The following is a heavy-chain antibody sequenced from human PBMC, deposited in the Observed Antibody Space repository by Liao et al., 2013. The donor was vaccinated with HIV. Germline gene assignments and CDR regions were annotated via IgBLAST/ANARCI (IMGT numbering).Heavy chain of an antibody. V-gene: IGHV4-59*01. CDR3: ARGDLLGGLQLHY. CDR2: IYYSGST. J-gene: IGHJ4*02. CDR1: GGSISSYY. D-gene: IGHD5-24*01. Sequence: QVQLQESGPGLVKPSETLSLTCTVSGGSISSYYWSWIRQPPGKGLEWIGYIYYSGSTNYNPSLKSRVTISVDTSKNQFSLKLSSVTAADTAVYYCARGDLLGGLQLHYWGQGTLVTVSS.